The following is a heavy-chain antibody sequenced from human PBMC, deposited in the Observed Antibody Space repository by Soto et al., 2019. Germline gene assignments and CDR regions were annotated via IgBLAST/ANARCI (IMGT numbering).Heavy chain of an antibody. Sequence: GASVKVSCKASGHTFTGYYMHWVRQAPGQGLEWMGWINPNSGGTNYAQTFQGWVTMTRDTSISTAYMELSRLRSDDTAVYYCARDGEGTAVPGNSFDIWGQGTMVTVSS. CDR2: INPNSGGT. CDR1: GHTFTGYY. CDR3: ARDGEGTAVPGNSFDI. J-gene: IGHJ3*02. D-gene: IGHD6-19*01. V-gene: IGHV1-2*04.